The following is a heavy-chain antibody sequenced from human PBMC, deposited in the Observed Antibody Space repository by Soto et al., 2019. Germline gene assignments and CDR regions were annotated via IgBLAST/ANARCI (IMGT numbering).Heavy chain of an antibody. CDR3: ARGDYDFWCGWADYYYYGMDV. CDR1: GFTFSSYS. Sequence: EVQLVESGGGLVKPGGSLRLSCAASGFTFSSYSMNWVRQAPGKGLEWVSSISSSSSYIYYADSVKGRFTISRDNAKNSLYLQMNSLRAEDTAVYYCARGDYDFWCGWADYYYYGMDVWGQGTTVTFSS. J-gene: IGHJ6*02. D-gene: IGHD3-3*01. CDR2: ISSSSSYI. V-gene: IGHV3-21*01.